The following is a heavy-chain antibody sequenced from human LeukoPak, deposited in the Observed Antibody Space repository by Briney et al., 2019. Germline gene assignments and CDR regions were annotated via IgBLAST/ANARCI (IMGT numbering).Heavy chain of an antibody. CDR1: GFSFSTYW. D-gene: IGHD4-23*01. J-gene: IGHJ3*02. CDR2: IKQDGNEK. CDR3: AKGAPSSVVTPVHAFDI. V-gene: IGHV3-7*03. Sequence: GGSLRLSCVASGFSFSTYWITWVRQAPGKGLEWVANIKQDGNEKYYVDSVKGRFTISRDNAKNSLYLQMNSLRAEDTAVYYCAKGAPSSVVTPVHAFDIWGQGTMVTVSS.